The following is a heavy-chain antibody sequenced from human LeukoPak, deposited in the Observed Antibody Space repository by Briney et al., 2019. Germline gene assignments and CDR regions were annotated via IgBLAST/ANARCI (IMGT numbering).Heavy chain of an antibody. D-gene: IGHD3-16*02. Sequence: PSETLSLTCTVSGGSISSSSYYWGWIRQPPGKGLEWIGSIYYSGSTYYNPSLKSRVTISVDTSKNQFSLKLSSVTAADTAVYYCARPIPHNYDYVWGSYRDNDAFDIWGQGTMVTVSS. J-gene: IGHJ3*02. CDR3: ARPIPHNYDYVWGSYRDNDAFDI. CDR1: GGSISSSSYY. V-gene: IGHV4-39*01. CDR2: IYYSGST.